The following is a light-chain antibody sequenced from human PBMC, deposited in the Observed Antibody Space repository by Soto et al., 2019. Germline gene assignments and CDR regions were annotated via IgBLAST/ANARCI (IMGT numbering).Light chain of an antibody. CDR2: GAS. J-gene: IGKJ1*01. V-gene: IGKV3-20*01. Sequence: EIVLTQSPGSLSLSLGERATLSCRASQSVDSAFFAGYQQKPGQPPRLLMYGASRRATGIPGRFSGSGSGTDFTLTISRLEPEDFAVYYCQQYASSLTFGQGTKVEI. CDR1: QSVDSAF. CDR3: QQYASSLT.